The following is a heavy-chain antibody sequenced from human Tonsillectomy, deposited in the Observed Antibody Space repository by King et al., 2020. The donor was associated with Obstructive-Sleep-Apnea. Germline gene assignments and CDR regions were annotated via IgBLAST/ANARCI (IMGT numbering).Heavy chain of an antibody. CDR2: ISSSSSAI. J-gene: IGHJ3*02. D-gene: IGHD2-2*01. CDR1: GFTFSSYS. V-gene: IGHV3-48*04. Sequence: VQLVESGGGLVQPGGSLRLSCAASGFTFSSYSMNWVRQAPGEGLEWVSYISSSSSAIYNADSVKGRLTISRDNAKNSLYLQMNSLRAEDTAVYYCAREYCTRTSCYDGFDIWGQGTMVTVSS. CDR3: AREYCTRTSCYDGFDI.